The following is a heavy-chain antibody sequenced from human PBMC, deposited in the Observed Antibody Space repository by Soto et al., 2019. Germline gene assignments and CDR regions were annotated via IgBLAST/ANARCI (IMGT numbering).Heavy chain of an antibody. Sequence: GGPLRLSCAASGFTFRIALMNWVRQAPGKGLEWIGRIKSKKDGATTDFAAPVKGRFTISRDDSTNTLHLQMNSLKIEGTAVYYCTTDAGDWPRYDYWGQGT. V-gene: IGHV3-15*01. CDR1: GFTFRIAL. D-gene: IGHD7-27*01. CDR3: TTDAGDWPRYDY. CDR2: IKSKKDGATT. J-gene: IGHJ4*02.